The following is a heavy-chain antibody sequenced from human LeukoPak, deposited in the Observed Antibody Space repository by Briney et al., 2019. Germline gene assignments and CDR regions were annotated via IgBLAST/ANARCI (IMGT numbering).Heavy chain of an antibody. CDR2: ISSSGDAT. CDR3: AESFDGSGYYYVYFDN. Sequence: GGSLGLSCAASRFTFKNYAMSWVRQAPGKGLEWVSSISSSGDATYYANSVKGRFTISRDNSKNTLYLQMNSLRAEDTAVYYCAESFDGSGYYYVYFDNWGQGTLVTVSS. CDR1: RFTFKNYA. D-gene: IGHD3-22*01. V-gene: IGHV3-23*01. J-gene: IGHJ4*02.